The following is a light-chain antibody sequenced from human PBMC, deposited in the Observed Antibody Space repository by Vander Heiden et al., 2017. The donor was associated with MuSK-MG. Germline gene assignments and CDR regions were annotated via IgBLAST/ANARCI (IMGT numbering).Light chain of an antibody. CDR1: QSISSF. Sequence: DIQMTQSPSSLSASVGDRVTITCRASQSISSFLNWYQQKPGKAPKLLIYAASSLQSGVPSRFSGSGYGTDFTLTISSRQPEDFTAYFCQQNYNTSPLTFGGGTKVEIK. V-gene: IGKV1-39*01. CDR3: QQNYNTSPLT. J-gene: IGKJ4*01. CDR2: AAS.